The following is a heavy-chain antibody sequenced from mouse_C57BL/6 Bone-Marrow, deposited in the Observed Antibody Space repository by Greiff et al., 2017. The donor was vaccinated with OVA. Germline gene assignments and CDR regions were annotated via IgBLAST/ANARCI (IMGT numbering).Heavy chain of an antibody. V-gene: IGHV1-72*01. CDR2: IDPNSGGT. Sequence: VQLQQPGAELVKPGASVKLSCKASGYTFTSYWMHWVKQRPGRGLEWIGRIDPNSGGTKYNEKFKSKATLTVDKPSSTAYMQLSSLTSEDSAVYYCAREGITTVVAHWYFDVWGTGTTVTFSS. J-gene: IGHJ1*03. CDR3: AREGITTVVAHWYFDV. D-gene: IGHD1-1*01. CDR1: GYTFTSYW.